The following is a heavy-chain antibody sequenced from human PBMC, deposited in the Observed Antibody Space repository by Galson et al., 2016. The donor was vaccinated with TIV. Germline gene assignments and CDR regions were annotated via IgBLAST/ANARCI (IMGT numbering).Heavy chain of an antibody. V-gene: IGHV4-39*01. CDR3: ARHSDIAADFNY. J-gene: IGHJ4*02. Sequence: SETLSLTCIISGDSISSSTYYWGWIRQPPGKGLAWIGSIYFTGSTHYTPSLKSRVTISLDTSKNQFSLKLSSVTAADTAVYYCARHSDIAADFNYWGQGTLATVSS. CDR2: IYFTGST. CDR1: GDSISSSTYY. D-gene: IGHD2-21*01.